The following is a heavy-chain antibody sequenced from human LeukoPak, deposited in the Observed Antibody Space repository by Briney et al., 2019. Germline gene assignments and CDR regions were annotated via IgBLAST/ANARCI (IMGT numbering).Heavy chain of an antibody. CDR1: GGSISGTSYY. CDR2: IYYTGST. CDR3: ARASGPGYNPFDY. J-gene: IGHJ4*02. V-gene: IGHV4-39*07. D-gene: IGHD1-14*01. Sequence: SETLSPTCTVSGGSISGTSYYWGWIRQPPGKRLEYIISIYYTGSTYYNPSLKSRATISLDTSNNQFSLKLTSLTAADTAMYYCARASGPGYNPFDYWGQGTLVTVSS.